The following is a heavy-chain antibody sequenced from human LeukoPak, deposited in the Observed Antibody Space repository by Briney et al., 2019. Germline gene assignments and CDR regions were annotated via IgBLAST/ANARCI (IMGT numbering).Heavy chain of an antibody. J-gene: IGHJ6*03. CDR3: ARALPGPGYYYYYSMDV. CDR2: IYTSGST. Sequence: PSETLSLTCTVSGGSISSYYWSWIRQPAGKGVKWIGRIYTSGSTNYNPSLKSRVTMSVDTSKNQFSLKLSSVTAADTAVYYCARALPGPGYYYYYSMDVWGKGTTVTVSS. V-gene: IGHV4-4*07. CDR1: GGSISSYY.